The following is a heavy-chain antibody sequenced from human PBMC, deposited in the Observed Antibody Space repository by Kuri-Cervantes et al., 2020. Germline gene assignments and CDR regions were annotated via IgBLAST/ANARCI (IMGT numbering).Heavy chain of an antibody. CDR1: GGSISSGDYY. Sequence: SCTVSGGSISSGDYYWSWIRQPPGKGLEWIGYIYYSGSTYYDPSLKSRVTISVDTSKNQFSLKLSSVTAADTAVYYCARGNSFDYWGQGTLVTVSS. CDR3: ARGNSFDY. J-gene: IGHJ4*02. CDR2: IYYSGST. V-gene: IGHV4-30-4*01.